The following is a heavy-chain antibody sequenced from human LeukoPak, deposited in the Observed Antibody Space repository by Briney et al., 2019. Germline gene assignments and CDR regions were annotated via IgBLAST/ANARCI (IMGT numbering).Heavy chain of an antibody. CDR3: AGYCSSTSCLWFSDY. D-gene: IGHD2-2*01. CDR1: GFTFSSYS. CDR2: ISSSSSTI. V-gene: IGHV3-48*01. J-gene: IGHJ4*02. Sequence: GGSLRLSCAASGFTFSSYSMNWVRQAPGKGLEWVSYISSSSSTIYYADSVKGRFTISRDNAKSSLYLQMNSLRAEDTAVYYCAGYCSSTSCLWFSDYWGQGTLVTVSS.